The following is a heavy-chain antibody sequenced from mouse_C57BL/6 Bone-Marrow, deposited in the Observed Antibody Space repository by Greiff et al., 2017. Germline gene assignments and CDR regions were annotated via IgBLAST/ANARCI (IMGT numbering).Heavy chain of an antibody. V-gene: IGHV5-4*01. CDR1: GFTFSSYA. D-gene: IGHD2-4*01. J-gene: IGHJ1*03. CDR3: ARDDMITTRPHWYFDV. Sequence: EVQLVESGGGLVKPGGSLKLSCAASGFTFSSYAMSWVRQTPEKRLEWVATISDGGSYTYYPDNVKGRFTISRDNAKNNLYLQMSHLKSEDTAMYYCARDDMITTRPHWYFDVWGTGTTVTGSS. CDR2: ISDGGSYT.